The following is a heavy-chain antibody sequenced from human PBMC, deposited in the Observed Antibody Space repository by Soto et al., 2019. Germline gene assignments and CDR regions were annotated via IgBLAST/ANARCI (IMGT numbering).Heavy chain of an antibody. D-gene: IGHD6-13*01. CDR2: IYYSGST. J-gene: IGHJ4*02. V-gene: IGHV4-39*01. CDR3: ASAYSSSWYGGYYFDY. Sequence: SETLSLTCTVSGGSISSSSYYWGWIRQPPGKGLEWIGSIYYSGSTYYNPSLKSRVTISVDTSKNQFSLKLSSVTAADTAVYYCASAYSSSWYGGYYFDYWGQGSLAIVSS. CDR1: GGSISSSSYY.